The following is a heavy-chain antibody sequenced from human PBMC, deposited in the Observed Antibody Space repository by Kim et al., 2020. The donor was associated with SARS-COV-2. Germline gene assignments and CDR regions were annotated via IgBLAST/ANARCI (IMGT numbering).Heavy chain of an antibody. CDR1: GVSISTNYHY. V-gene: IGHV4-39*07. CDR2: DYNSGTT. CDR3: ACNVGSTPDYYFDS. Sequence: SETLSLTCSVSGVSISTNYHYWSWVRQPPGKGLEWIGSDYNSGTTYYNPSLKSRVTISGDTYKNQFSLTMRSVTAADTAVYYCACNVGSTPDYYFDSWCRGALVTV. J-gene: IGHJ4*02. D-gene: IGHD1-26*01.